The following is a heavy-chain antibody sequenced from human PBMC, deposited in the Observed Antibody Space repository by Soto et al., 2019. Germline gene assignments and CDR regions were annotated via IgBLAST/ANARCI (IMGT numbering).Heavy chain of an antibody. CDR3: ARDPFYGGFDS. CDR1: GHTLASYD. Sequence: QVQLVQSGAEVRKPGASVKVSCKASGHTLASYDINWVRQATGQGLEWMGWMTPHSGDTGYAQKFQGRVTMTWDTSITTAYMELSSLRSDGTAVYYCARDPFYGGFDSWGQGTLVTVSS. D-gene: IGHD3-16*01. V-gene: IGHV1-8*01. CDR2: MTPHSGDT. J-gene: IGHJ5*01.